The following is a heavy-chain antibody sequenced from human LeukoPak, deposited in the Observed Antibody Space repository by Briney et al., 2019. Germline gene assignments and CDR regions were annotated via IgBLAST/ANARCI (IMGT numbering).Heavy chain of an antibody. Sequence: PGGSLRLSCAASGLTFSNYAMNWVRQAPGKGLVWVSRINSDGSSTSYADSVKGRFTISRDNAKNTLYLQMNSLRAEDTAVYYCARANYGDSEGNYMDVWGKGTTVTVSS. CDR2: INSDGSST. D-gene: IGHD4-17*01. CDR3: ARANYGDSEGNYMDV. J-gene: IGHJ6*03. V-gene: IGHV3-74*01. CDR1: GLTFSNYA.